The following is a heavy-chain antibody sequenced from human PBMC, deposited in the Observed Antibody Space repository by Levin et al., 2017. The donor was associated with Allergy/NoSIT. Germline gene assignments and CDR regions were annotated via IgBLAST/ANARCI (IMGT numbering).Heavy chain of an antibody. D-gene: IGHD1-26*01. Sequence: ASVKVSCKASGGTFNTYTLSWVRQAPGQGLEWMGGIMPLFGTANYAQKFQGRVAITADESTSTAYMELSSLRSEDKAVYYCAGGPNRGGNYFVDWYFDLWGRGTLVTVSS. CDR2: IMPLFGTA. J-gene: IGHJ2*01. V-gene: IGHV1-69*13. CDR1: GGTFNTYT. CDR3: AGGPNRGGNYFVDWYFDL.